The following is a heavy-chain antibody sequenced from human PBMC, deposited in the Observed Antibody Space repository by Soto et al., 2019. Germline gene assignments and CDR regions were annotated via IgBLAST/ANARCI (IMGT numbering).Heavy chain of an antibody. CDR2: IDPSDSYT. CDR3: ARGAEVATITGYYYGMDV. Sequence: PGESLKISCKGSGYSFTSYWISWVRQMPGKGLEWVGRIDPSDSYTNYSPSFQGHVTISADKSISTAYLQWSSLKASDTAMYYCARGAEVATITGYYYGMDVWGQGTTVTVSS. J-gene: IGHJ6*02. D-gene: IGHD5-12*01. V-gene: IGHV5-10-1*01. CDR1: GYSFTSYW.